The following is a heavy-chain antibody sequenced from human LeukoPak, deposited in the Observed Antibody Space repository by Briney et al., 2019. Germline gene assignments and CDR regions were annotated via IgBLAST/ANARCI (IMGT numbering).Heavy chain of an antibody. D-gene: IGHD4-23*01. V-gene: IGHV3-33*08. CDR3: ARDFLRSSAVTPGDY. CDR2: IWYDGSNK. CDR1: RFTFSSYG. J-gene: IGHJ4*02. Sequence: GGSLRLSCAASRFTFSSYGMHWVRQAPGKGLEWVAVIWYDGSNKYYADSVKGRFTISRDNSKNTLYLQMNSLRAEDTAVYYCARDFLRSSAVTPGDYWGQGTLVTVSS.